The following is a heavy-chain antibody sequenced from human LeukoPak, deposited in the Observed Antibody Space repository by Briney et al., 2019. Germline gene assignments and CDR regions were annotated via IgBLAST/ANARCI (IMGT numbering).Heavy chain of an antibody. CDR2: INHSGST. J-gene: IGHJ5*02. V-gene: IGHV4-34*01. Sequence: PSETLSLTCTVSGGSISSYYWSWIRQPPGKGLEWIGEINHSGSTNYNPSLKSRVTISVDTSKNQFSLKLSSVTAADTAVYYCARSRTKYNWFDPWGQGTLVTVSS. D-gene: IGHD3-3*01. CDR3: ARSRTKYNWFDP. CDR1: GGSISSYY.